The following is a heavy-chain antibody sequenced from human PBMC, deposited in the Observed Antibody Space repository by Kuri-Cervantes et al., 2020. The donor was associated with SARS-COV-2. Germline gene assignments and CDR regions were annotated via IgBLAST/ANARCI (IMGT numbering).Heavy chain of an antibody. Sequence: SLKISCAASGFTLSSYEMNWVRQAPGKGLEWVSYISSSGSTIYYADSVKGRFTISRDNAKNSLYLQMNSLRAEDMALYYCAKGIAAAGVGAFDIWGQGTMVTVSS. J-gene: IGHJ3*02. V-gene: IGHV3-48*03. CDR1: GFTLSSYE. D-gene: IGHD6-13*01. CDR2: ISSSGSTI. CDR3: AKGIAAAGVGAFDI.